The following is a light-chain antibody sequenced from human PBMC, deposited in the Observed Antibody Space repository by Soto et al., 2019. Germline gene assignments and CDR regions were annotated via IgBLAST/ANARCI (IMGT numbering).Light chain of an antibody. CDR2: AIS. Sequence: EIVMTQSPATLSVSPGERATLSCRASQGVSSNLAWYQQKPGQTPRLLIYAISSRATGIPVRFGGSGSGTEFTLTISSLQSVDFAVYYCQQYNEWPLTFGGGTKVEIK. V-gene: IGKV3-15*01. J-gene: IGKJ4*01. CDR3: QQYNEWPLT. CDR1: QGVSSN.